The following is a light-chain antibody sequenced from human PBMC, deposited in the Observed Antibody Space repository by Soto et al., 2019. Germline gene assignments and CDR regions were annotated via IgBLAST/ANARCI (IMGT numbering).Light chain of an antibody. V-gene: IGKV4-1*01. CDR2: WAS. J-gene: IGKJ2*01. CDR1: QSILYNSNNKNY. CDR3: QQYYSTPYT. Sequence: DIVMTQSPDSLAVSLGERATINCKSSQSILYNSNNKNYLAWYQQKPGQPPKLLIYWASTRASGVPDRFSGSGSWTDITLTISSLEAEDVAVEYYQQYYSTPYTFGQGTKLEIK.